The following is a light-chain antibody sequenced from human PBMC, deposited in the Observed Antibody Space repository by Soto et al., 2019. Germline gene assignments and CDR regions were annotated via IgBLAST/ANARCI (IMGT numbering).Light chain of an antibody. J-gene: IGKJ5*01. CDR1: QTVSRN. V-gene: IGKV3-15*01. CDR3: QPYNLWPS. CDR2: DIS. Sequence: VVMTSSPATLSVSPGERATLSCRASQTVSRNLAWYQQRPGQAPRLLIYDISNRAAGVPARFSGSGSETEFTLTIRSLQSEDIAVYFCQPYNLWPSFSQGTRLE.